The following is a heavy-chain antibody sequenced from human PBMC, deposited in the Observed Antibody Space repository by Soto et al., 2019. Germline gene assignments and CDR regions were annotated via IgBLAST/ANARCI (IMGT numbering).Heavy chain of an antibody. J-gene: IGHJ6*02. CDR1: GYSFTTYW. V-gene: IGHV5-10-1*01. Sequence: GESLKISCQGSGYSFTTYWISWVRQMPGKGLEWMGKIDPGGSSTNYSPSFRGHITISVDRSINTAHLQFSSLKAADTAAYYCARHEKWYYNYYGLDVWGQGTMVTVSS. CDR3: ARHEKWYYNYYGLDV. CDR2: IDPGGSST. D-gene: IGHD1-26*01.